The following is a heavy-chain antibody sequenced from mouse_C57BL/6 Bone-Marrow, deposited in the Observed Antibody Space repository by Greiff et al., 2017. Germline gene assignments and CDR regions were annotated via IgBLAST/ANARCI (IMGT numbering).Heavy chain of an antibody. CDR3: SPLAWCAY. J-gene: IGHJ3*01. CDR1: GFNIKDDY. V-gene: IGHV14-4*01. Sequence: EVQLQQSGAALVRPGASVKLSCTASGFNIKDDYMHWVKQRPEQGLEWIGWIDPENGDTEYASKFQGKATITADTSSNTAYLQLSSLTSEDTAVEYCSPLAWCAYWGQGMLVTVSA. CDR2: IDPENGDT.